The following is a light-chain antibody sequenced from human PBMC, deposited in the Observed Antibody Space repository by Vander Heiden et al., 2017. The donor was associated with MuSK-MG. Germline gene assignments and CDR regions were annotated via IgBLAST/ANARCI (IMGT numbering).Light chain of an antibody. Sequence: SYELTQPPSVSVSPGQPASITCSGDKLGDKYACWYQQKPGQSPVLVIYQESKRTSGIPERFSGSNSGNTATLTISGTQAMDEADYYCQAWDSSNAVVFGGGTKLTVL. J-gene: IGLJ2*01. V-gene: IGLV3-1*01. CDR2: QES. CDR3: QAWDSSNAVV. CDR1: KLGDKY.